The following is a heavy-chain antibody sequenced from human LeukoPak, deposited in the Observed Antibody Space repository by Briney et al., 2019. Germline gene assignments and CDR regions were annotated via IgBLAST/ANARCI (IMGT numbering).Heavy chain of an antibody. J-gene: IGHJ4*02. V-gene: IGHV3-23*01. CDR3: ANESPFLDY. CDR1: GFTFTTYA. Sequence: PGGSLRLSCAASGFTFTTYAMTWVRPAPGKGLEWVSVISGSGGSTYYVDSVKGRFTISRENSKNTLYLQMHSLRAEDTAVYYCANESPFLDYWGQGTLVTVSS. CDR2: ISGSGGST.